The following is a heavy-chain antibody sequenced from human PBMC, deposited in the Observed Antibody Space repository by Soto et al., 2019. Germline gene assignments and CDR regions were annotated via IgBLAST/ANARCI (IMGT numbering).Heavy chain of an antibody. V-gene: IGHV2-5*01. D-gene: IGHD6-25*01. CDR2: LYWNEDT. CDR1: GFSLSTSGVG. Sequence: QITLKESGPTLVKPTQTLTLTCTFSGFSLSTSGVGVGWIRQPPGKALERLALLYWNEDTRYSPPLKSRLTNPKDTSNNQLVLTMTDMDPVDTATCYCAHNVAAPYFQHWGQGTLITVSS. CDR3: AHNVAAPYFQH. J-gene: IGHJ1*01.